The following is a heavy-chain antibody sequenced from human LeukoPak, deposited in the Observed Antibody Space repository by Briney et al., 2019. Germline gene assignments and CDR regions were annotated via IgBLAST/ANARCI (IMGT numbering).Heavy chain of an antibody. V-gene: IGHV3-9*01. D-gene: IGHD3-3*01. Sequence: GGSLRLSSAASGFTFDDYAMHWGRQAPGKGLEWVSGISWNSDSIGYAAPVKGRFTISRDNAKNSLYLQMNSLRPEDTALYYCAKGDCGSGYCYFDYWGQGTLVTVSS. CDR3: AKGDCGSGYCYFDY. J-gene: IGHJ4*02. CDR2: ISWNSDSI. CDR1: GFTFDDYA.